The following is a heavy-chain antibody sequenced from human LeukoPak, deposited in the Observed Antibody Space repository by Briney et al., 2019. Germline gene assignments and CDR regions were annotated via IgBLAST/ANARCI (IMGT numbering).Heavy chain of an antibody. CDR1: GGSISSYY. Sequence: SETLSLTCTVAGGSISSYYRSWIRQPPGKGMEWVGYIYYSGSTNYNPSRQSRVTISVDTSKNQFSLKLSSVTAAETAVYYCALASGYDWGYYFDYWGQGTLVTVSS. J-gene: IGHJ4*02. CDR3: ALASGYDWGYYFDY. CDR2: IYYSGST. V-gene: IGHV4-59*01. D-gene: IGHD5-12*01.